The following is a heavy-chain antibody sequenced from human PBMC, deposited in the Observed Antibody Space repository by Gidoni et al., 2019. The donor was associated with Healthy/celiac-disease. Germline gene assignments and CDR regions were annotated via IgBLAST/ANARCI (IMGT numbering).Heavy chain of an antibody. J-gene: IGHJ5*02. CDR2: ISSSSSTI. Sequence: EVQLVESGGGLVQPGGSLRLSCAASGFTFSSYSMNWVRQAPGKGLEWVSYISSSSSTIYYADSVKGRFTISRDNAKNSLYLQMNSLRAEDTAVYYCARPPAGIAARRGGWFDPWGQGTLVTVSS. V-gene: IGHV3-48*01. D-gene: IGHD6-6*01. CDR3: ARPPAGIAARRGGWFDP. CDR1: GFTFSSYS.